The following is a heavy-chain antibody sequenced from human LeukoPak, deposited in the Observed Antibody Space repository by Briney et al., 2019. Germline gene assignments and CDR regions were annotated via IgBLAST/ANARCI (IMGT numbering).Heavy chain of an antibody. J-gene: IGHJ4*02. CDR2: ISAYNGNT. CDR3: ARDFRQRYCSGGSCYSPY. D-gene: IGHD2-15*01. CDR1: GYTFTSYG. V-gene: IGHV1-18*01. Sequence: ASVKVSCKASGYTFTSYGISWVRQAPGQGLEWMGWISAYNGNTNYAQKPQGRVTMTTDTSTSTAYMELRSLRSDDTAVYYCARDFRQRYCSGGSCYSPYWGQGTLVTVSS.